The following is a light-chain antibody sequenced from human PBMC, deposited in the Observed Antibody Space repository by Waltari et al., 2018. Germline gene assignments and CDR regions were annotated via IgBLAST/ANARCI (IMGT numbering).Light chain of an antibody. Sequence: EIVMKQSPAHLSVSPGERATLSCRASQSVSSNLAWYQQKPGQAPRLLIYGASTRATGSPARFSGSGSGTEFTLTISSLQSEDFAVYYCQQYNNWPPWTFGQGTKVEIK. J-gene: IGKJ1*01. CDR2: GAS. CDR3: QQYNNWPPWT. V-gene: IGKV3-15*01. CDR1: QSVSSN.